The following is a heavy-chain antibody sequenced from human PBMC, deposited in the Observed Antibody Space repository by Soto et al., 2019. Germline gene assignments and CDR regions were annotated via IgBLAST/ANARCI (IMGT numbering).Heavy chain of an antibody. Sequence: EVQLLESGGGLVQPGGSLRLSCAASGFTFSSYAMSWVRQAPGKGLEWVSAIDQSGSSTFYADSVKGRFTLSRDNSNNTLFLQRSSLRADDTAVYYCAKRGGSGWGFHDYWGQGTLVTVSS. CDR1: GFTFSSYA. V-gene: IGHV3-23*01. D-gene: IGHD6-19*01. CDR2: IDQSGSST. J-gene: IGHJ4*02. CDR3: AKRGGSGWGFHDY.